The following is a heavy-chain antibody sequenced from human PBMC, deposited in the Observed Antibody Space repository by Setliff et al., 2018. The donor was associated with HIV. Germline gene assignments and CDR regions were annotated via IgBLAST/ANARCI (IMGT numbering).Heavy chain of an antibody. J-gene: IGHJ4*02. V-gene: IGHV3-30*02. Sequence: PGGSLRLSCAASGFTFSSYGMHWVRQAPGKGLEWVAVIWYDGSNTYYADSVKGRFTISRDSSKNTLYLQMDSLRTEDTAVYYCAKTNGWYLIDYWGQGTLVTVSS. CDR1: GFTFSSYG. D-gene: IGHD6-19*01. CDR3: AKTNGWYLIDY. CDR2: IWYDGSNT.